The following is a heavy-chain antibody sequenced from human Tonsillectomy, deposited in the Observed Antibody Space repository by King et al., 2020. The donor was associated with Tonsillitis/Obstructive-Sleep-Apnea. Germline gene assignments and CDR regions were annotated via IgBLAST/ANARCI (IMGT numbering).Heavy chain of an antibody. J-gene: IGHJ6*03. V-gene: IGHV5-51*01. CDR3: ARLGDGYYYYMDV. Sequence: VQLVEAGAEVKKPGESLKISCKVSGYSFSNYWIAWVRQMPGKGLEWMGSINPGDSYTRYSPSFQGQVNISAHKSISTTYLQWSSLKASDTAMYYCARLGDGYYYYMDVWGKGTTVTVS. CDR2: INPGDSYT. CDR1: GYSFSNYW.